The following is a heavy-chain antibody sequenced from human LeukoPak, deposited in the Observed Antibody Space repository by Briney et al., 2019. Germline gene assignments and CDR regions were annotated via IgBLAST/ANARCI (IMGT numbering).Heavy chain of an antibody. CDR1: GFAFSDYY. V-gene: IGHV3-11*01. Sequence: GGSLRPSCAASGFAFSDYYMSWIRQAPGKGLEWVSYISSSGSTIYYADSVKGRFTISRDSAKNSLYLQMNSLRAEDTAVYYCARRNWLAAADYWGQGTLVTVSS. CDR2: ISSSGSTI. CDR3: ARRNWLAAADY. J-gene: IGHJ4*02. D-gene: IGHD6-13*01.